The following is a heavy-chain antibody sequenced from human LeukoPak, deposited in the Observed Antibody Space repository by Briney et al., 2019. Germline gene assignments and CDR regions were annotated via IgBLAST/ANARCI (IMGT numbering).Heavy chain of an antibody. CDR2: IYHSGST. J-gene: IGHJ4*02. CDR3: ARGAGYHYYFDY. CDR1: GGSISSGGYS. Sequence: SETLSLTCAVSGGSISSGGYSWSWIRQPPGKGLEWIGYIYHSGSTYYNPSLKSRVTISVDRSKNQFSPKLSSVTAADTAVYYCARGAGYHYYFDYWGQGTLVTVSS. V-gene: IGHV4-30-2*01. D-gene: IGHD2-2*03.